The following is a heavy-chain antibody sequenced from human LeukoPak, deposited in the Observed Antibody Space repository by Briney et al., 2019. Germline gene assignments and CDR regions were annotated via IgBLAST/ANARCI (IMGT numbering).Heavy chain of an antibody. CDR2: IKQDGSEK. CDR1: GFTFSSYR. CDR3: ARDDCSSISCYHNWFDP. V-gene: IGHV3-7*01. J-gene: IGHJ5*02. Sequence: GGPLRLSCAASGFTFSSYRMSWVRQAPGKGLEWVANIKQDGSEKYYVDSVKGRFTISRDNAKNSLYLQMNSLRAEDTAVYYCARDDCSSISCYHNWFDPWGQGTLVTVSS. D-gene: IGHD2-2*01.